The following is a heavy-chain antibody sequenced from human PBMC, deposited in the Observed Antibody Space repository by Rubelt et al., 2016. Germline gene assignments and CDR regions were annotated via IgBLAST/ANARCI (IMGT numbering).Heavy chain of an antibody. J-gene: IGHJ4*02. D-gene: IGHD1-26*01. CDR2: MNPNSGNT. V-gene: IGHV1-8*01. CDR3: ARGGYSADGNLAY. Sequence: QVQLVQSGAEVKRPGASVKVSCKASGNTLSSYDINWVRQATGQGLEWMGWMNPNSGNTGYAQKFQGRVTMTSNTSISTAYRGLTSVRSEDTAVYYCARGGYSADGNLAYWGQGTLVTVSS. CDR1: GNTLSSYD.